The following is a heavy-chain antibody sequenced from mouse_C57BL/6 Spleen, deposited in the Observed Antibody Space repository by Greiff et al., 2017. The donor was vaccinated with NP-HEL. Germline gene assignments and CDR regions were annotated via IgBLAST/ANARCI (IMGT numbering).Heavy chain of an antibody. Sequence: QVQLQQPGAELVRPGSSVKLSCKASGYTFTSYWMDWVKQRPGQGLEWIGNIYPSDSETHYTQKFKDKATLTVDKSSSTAYMQLSSLTSEDSAVYYCARSNWFAYWGQGTLVTVSA. CDR2: IYPSDSET. V-gene: IGHV1-61*01. CDR1: GYTFTSYW. J-gene: IGHJ3*01. D-gene: IGHD2-5*01. CDR3: ARSNWFAY.